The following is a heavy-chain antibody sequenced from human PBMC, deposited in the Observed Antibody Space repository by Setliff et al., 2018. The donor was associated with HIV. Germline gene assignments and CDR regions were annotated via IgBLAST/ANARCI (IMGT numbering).Heavy chain of an antibody. Sequence: ASVKVSCKASGYMFSGFHMHWVRQAAGQGLEWMGRVNPNSGGTNYAQKFQGRVTMTRDTSISTAYMELSRLRSDDTAVYYCARDWAEDYYGSGSFQYWGQGTLVTVS. CDR2: VNPNSGGT. CDR3: ARDWAEDYYGSGSFQY. J-gene: IGHJ1*01. CDR1: GYMFSGFH. V-gene: IGHV1-2*06. D-gene: IGHD3-10*01.